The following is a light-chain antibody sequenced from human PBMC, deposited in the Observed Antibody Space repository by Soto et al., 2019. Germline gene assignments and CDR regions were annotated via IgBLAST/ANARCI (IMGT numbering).Light chain of an antibody. Sequence: PGERATLSCRASQSVSSYLAWYQQKPGQAPRLLIYDASNRATGIPARFSGSGSGTDFTLTISSLEPEDFAVYYCQQRSNWHTFGQGTKLEIK. V-gene: IGKV3-11*01. CDR1: QSVSSY. J-gene: IGKJ2*01. CDR3: QQRSNWHT. CDR2: DAS.